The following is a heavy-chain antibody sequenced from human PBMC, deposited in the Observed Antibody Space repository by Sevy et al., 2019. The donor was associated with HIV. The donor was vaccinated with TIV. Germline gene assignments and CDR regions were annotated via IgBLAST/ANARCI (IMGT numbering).Heavy chain of an antibody. D-gene: IGHD3-3*01. Sequence: ASVKVSCKASGYTFTNYAISWVRQAPSQGLEWMGRISGFNGDTKNAEKFQGRFTMTTDTSTKAAYMDLRSLSSDDTAVHYCVRGTTIYDFWSGGDYWGQGTLVTVSS. J-gene: IGHJ4*02. CDR3: VRGTTIYDFWSGGDY. CDR1: GYTFTNYA. V-gene: IGHV1-18*01. CDR2: ISGFNGDT.